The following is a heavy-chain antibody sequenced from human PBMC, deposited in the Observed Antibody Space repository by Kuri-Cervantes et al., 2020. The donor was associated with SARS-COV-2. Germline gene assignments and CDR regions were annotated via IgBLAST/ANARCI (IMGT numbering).Heavy chain of an antibody. D-gene: IGHD4-17*01. CDR1: GFTFSSYA. CDR3: AKIHGDYVLDDAFDI. Sequence: GESLKISCAASGFTFSSYAMHWVRQAPGKGLEWVAVISYDGSNKYYADSVKGRFTISRDNSKNTLYLQMNSLRAEDTAVYYCAKIHGDYVLDDAFDIWGQGTMVTVSS. V-gene: IGHV3-30*01. CDR2: ISYDGSNK. J-gene: IGHJ3*02.